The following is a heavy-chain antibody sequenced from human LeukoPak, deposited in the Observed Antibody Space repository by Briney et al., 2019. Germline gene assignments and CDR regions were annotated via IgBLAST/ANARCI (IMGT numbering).Heavy chain of an antibody. V-gene: IGHV3-30-3*01. J-gene: IGHJ3*02. CDR1: GFTFSSYA. CDR3: ARGETAFDI. Sequence: GGSLRLSCAASGFTFSSYAMHWVRQAPGKGLEWVAVISYDGSNKYYADSVRGRFTISRDNSKNTLYLQVNSLRAEDTAVYYCARGETAFDIWGQGTMVTVSS. CDR2: ISYDGSNK.